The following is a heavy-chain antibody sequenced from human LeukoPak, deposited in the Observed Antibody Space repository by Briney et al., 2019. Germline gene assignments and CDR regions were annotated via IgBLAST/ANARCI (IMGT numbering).Heavy chain of an antibody. V-gene: IGHV1-69*13. Sequence: SVKVSCKASGGTFSSYAISWVRQAPGQGLEWMGGIIPIFGTANYAQKFQGRVTITADESTSTAYMELSSLRSEDTAVYYCARDDPNYGSGSHYTFDYWGQGTLVTVSS. CDR1: GGTFSSYA. CDR3: ARDDPNYGSGSHYTFDY. CDR2: IIPIFGTA. D-gene: IGHD3-10*01. J-gene: IGHJ4*02.